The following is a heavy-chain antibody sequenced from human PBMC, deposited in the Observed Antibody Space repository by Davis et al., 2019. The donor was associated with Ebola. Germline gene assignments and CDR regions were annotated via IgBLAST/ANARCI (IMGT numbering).Heavy chain of an antibody. V-gene: IGHV1-2*02. CDR1: GFTFTGYF. D-gene: IGHD1-26*01. J-gene: IGHJ4*02. Sequence: ASVKVSCKASGFTFTGYFLHWVRQAPGQGPEWMGWINPYSGGTTYAQKFQDRVTMTRDTSISTAYMELSRLRSDDTAVYYCARPGSAPFDYWGQGTLVTVSS. CDR3: ARPGSAPFDY. CDR2: INPYSGGT.